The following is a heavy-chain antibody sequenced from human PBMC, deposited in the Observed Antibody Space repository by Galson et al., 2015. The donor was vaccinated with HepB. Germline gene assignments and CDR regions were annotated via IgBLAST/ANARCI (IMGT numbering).Heavy chain of an antibody. D-gene: IGHD3-22*01. V-gene: IGHV1-18*01. J-gene: IGHJ5*02. Sequence: SVKVSCKASGYTFTSYGISWVRQAPGQGLEWMGWISAYNGNTNYAQKLQGRVTMTTDTSTSTAYMELRSLRSDDTAVYYCARGAFHYYDSSVWFDPWGQGTLVTVSS. CDR1: GYTFTSYG. CDR3: ARGAFHYYDSSVWFDP. CDR2: ISAYNGNT.